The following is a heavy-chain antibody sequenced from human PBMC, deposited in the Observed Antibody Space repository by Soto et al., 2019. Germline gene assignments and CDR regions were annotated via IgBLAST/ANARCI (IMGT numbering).Heavy chain of an antibody. CDR3: ARGVAGSGFDL. CDR2: TYYRSNWRH. J-gene: IGHJ4*02. CDR1: GDSVSSNTAA. D-gene: IGHD6-19*01. Sequence: SQTLSLTCAISGDSVSSNTAAWNWIRSSPSRGLEWLGRTYYRSNWRHDYAVSVKSRITVNPDTSKSHFSLQLNSVTPDDTAVYYCARGVAGSGFDLWGQGTLVPVSS. V-gene: IGHV6-1*01.